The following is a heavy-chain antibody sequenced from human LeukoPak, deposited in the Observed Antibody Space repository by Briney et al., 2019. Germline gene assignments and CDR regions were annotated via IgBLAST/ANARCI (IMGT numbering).Heavy chain of an antibody. CDR1: GFTFNIYA. J-gene: IGHJ5*02. CDR2: ISSNGGST. V-gene: IGHV3-64D*06. Sequence: GGSLRLSCSASGFTFNIYAMHWVRQAPGKGLEYVSAISSNGGSTYYADSVKGRFTFSRDNSKNTLYLQMSSLRPEDTAVHYCVKGGRHIVVVPDSPRDWFDPWGQGTLVTVSS. D-gene: IGHD2-2*01. CDR3: VKGGRHIVVVPDSPRDWFDP.